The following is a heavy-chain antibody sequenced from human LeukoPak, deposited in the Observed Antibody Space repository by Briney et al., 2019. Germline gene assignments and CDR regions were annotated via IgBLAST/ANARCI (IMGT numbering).Heavy chain of an antibody. J-gene: IGHJ5*02. Sequence: RASVKVSCKASGYTFTDYYMHWVRQAPGQGLEWMGWINPNRGGTKYAQKFQGRVTMTRDTSMSTAYMDLSSLTSDDTAVYYCARGYCSGGNCQNWFDPWGQGTQVTVSS. D-gene: IGHD2-15*01. CDR1: GYTFTDYY. V-gene: IGHV1-2*02. CDR2: INPNRGGT. CDR3: ARGYCSGGNCQNWFDP.